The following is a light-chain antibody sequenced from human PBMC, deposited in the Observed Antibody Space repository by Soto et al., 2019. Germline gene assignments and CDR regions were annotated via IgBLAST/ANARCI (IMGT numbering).Light chain of an antibody. V-gene: IGKV3-20*01. CDR2: GTS. CDR1: QSVSSSS. CDR3: QRYGSSPLIT. J-gene: IGKJ5*01. Sequence: ETVLTQSPGTLSLSPGERATLSCRAIQSVSSSSLACYQQRPGQAPRLLIYGTSSRATGIPDRFSGSGSGTDFTLTISRLEPEDFAVYFCQRYGSSPLITFGQGTRLEI.